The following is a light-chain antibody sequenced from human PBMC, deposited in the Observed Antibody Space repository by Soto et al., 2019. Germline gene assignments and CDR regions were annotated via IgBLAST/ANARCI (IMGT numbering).Light chain of an antibody. CDR3: SSYAGSNNFDV. J-gene: IGLJ1*01. CDR2: EVS. V-gene: IGLV2-8*01. Sequence: QSVLTQPPSASGSPGQSVTISCTGTSSDVGGYNYVSWYQQHPGKAPKLMIYEVSKRPSGVPDRFSGSKSGNTASLTVSGLQAEDEADYYGSSYAGSNNFDVFGTGTKLTVL. CDR1: SSDVGGYNY.